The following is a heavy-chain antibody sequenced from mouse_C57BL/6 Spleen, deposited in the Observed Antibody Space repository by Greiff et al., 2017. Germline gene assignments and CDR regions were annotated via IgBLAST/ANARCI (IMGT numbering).Heavy chain of an antibody. J-gene: IGHJ4*01. CDR3: ARTGDGYHGARDY. CDR2: LWSGGST. V-gene: IGHV2-2*01. CDR1: GFSLTSYG. D-gene: IGHD2-3*01. Sequence: QVQLQQSGPGLVQPSQSLSITCTVSGFSLTSYGVHWVRQSPGKGLAWLGVLWSGGSTDYNAAFISRLSISKDNCKSQVFFKMNSLEADDTAIYDWARTGDGYHGARDYWGQGTSGTGSS.